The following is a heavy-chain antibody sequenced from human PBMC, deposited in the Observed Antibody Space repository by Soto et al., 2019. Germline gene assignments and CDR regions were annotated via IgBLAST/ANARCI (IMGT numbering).Heavy chain of an antibody. Sequence: QLQLQESGPGLVKPSETLSLTCTVSGGSISSSSYYWGWIRQPPGKGLEWIGSIYYSGSTYYNPSLKSRVPISVDTSKNQFSLKLSSVTAADTAVYYCASPSITIFGVASTAFDYWGQGTLVTVSS. D-gene: IGHD3-3*01. CDR3: ASPSITIFGVASTAFDY. J-gene: IGHJ4*02. V-gene: IGHV4-39*01. CDR2: IYYSGST. CDR1: GGSISSSSYY.